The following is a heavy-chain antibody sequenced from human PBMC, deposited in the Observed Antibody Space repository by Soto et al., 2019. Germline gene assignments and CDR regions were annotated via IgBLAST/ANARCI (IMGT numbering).Heavy chain of an antibody. CDR1: GFTFRSFG. V-gene: IGHV3-30*18. CDR2: ISSTDSGNKK. D-gene: IGHD3-22*01. J-gene: IGHJ4*02. CDR3: ANDPTAALSIYYIFDL. Sequence: QVQLVESGGGVVEPGKSLRLSCAAFGFTFRSFGMHWVRQAPGKGLEWVAVISSTDSGNKKFVADSVKCRFTISRANAAVTLHLHMIPLRPEDTAVYYCANDPTAALSIYYIFDLWGQGTLVNVPS.